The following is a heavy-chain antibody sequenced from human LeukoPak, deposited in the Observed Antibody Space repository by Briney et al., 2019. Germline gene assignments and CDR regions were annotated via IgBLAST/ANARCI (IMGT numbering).Heavy chain of an antibody. V-gene: IGHV4-4*02. Sequence: ASGTLSLTCAVSGXSISSSNWWSWVRQPPGKGLEWIGEIYHSGSTNYNPSLKSRVTISVDKSKNQFSLKLSSVTAADTAVYYCAARRGSYYYFDFWGQGTLVTVSS. CDR1: GXSISSSNW. CDR3: AARRGSYYYFDF. J-gene: IGHJ4*02. CDR2: IYHSGST. D-gene: IGHD1-26*01.